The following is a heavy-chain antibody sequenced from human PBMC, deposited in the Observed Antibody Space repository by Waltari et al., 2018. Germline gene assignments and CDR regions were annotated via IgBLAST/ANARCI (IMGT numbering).Heavy chain of an antibody. CDR3: VRDDSYGFDY. V-gene: IGHV3-74*01. D-gene: IGHD5-18*01. CDR2: VNSDESST. J-gene: IGHJ4*02. CDR1: GFTFSSRW. Sequence: EVQLVESGGGLVQPGGSLRLSCAASGFTFSSRWMHWVRQAPGKGLVWVSQVNSDESSTSYADSVKGRFTISRDNAKNTVYLQMSSLRAEDTAVYYCVRDDSYGFDYWGQGTLVTVSS.